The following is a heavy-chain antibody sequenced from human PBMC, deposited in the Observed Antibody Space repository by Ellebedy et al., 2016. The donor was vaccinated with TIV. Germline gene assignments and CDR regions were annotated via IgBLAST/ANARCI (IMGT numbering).Heavy chain of an antibody. CDR3: AIEGPLFSVETNGYFYY. CDR1: GFSVSSNY. CDR2: IHGGGGT. J-gene: IGHJ4*02. V-gene: IGHV3-53*01. Sequence: PGGSLRLSCAASGFSVSSNYISWVRQAPGKGLEWVSVIHGGGGTFYADSVKGRFTISRDGSKNTLYLQMNILRAEETAVYYCAIEGPLFSVETNGYFYYWGQGALVTVSS. D-gene: IGHD4-23*01.